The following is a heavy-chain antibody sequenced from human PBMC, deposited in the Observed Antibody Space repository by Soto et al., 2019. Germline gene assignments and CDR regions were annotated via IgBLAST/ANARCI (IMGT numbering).Heavy chain of an antibody. D-gene: IGHD2-8*02. CDR1: GFNFRTYG. V-gene: IGHV3-33*01. J-gene: IGHJ4*02. Sequence: GGSLRLSCVASGFNFRTYGMHWVRLAPGKGLEWVSVIWYDGSKKYSADSVKGRITISRDNAKNTLYLQMDSLRAEDTAVYYCARGFGHNTGALDYWGQGT. CDR3: ARGFGHNTGALDY. CDR2: IWYDGSKK.